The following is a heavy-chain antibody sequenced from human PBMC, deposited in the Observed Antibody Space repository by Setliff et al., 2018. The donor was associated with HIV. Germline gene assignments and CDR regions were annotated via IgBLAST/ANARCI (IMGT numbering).Heavy chain of an antibody. CDR3: AREPDSIPYDY. J-gene: IGHJ4*02. V-gene: IGHV4-59*01. Sequence: PSETLSLTCTVSDDSMTSNYWSWIRQPPGKGLEWIGYIYYSGSTNYNPSLKSRVTISVGTSKNQFPLKLSSVTAADTAVYYCAREPDSIPYDYWGQGTLVTVSS. CDR2: IYYSGST. CDR1: DDSMTSNY. D-gene: IGHD4-4*01.